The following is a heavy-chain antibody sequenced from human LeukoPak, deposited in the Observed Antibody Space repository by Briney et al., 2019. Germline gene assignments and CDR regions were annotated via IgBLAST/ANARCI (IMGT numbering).Heavy chain of an antibody. CDR2: IYYSGGT. D-gene: IGHD1-20*01. V-gene: IGHV4-59*01. CDR1: GGSISSYY. J-gene: IGHJ3*02. CDR3: ASITETKESDAFDI. Sequence: SQTLSLTCTVSGGSISSYYWSWIRQPPGKGLEWIGYIYYSGGTNYNPSLKSRVTISVDTSKNQFSLKLSSVTAADTAVYYCASITETKESDAFDIWGQGTMVTVSS.